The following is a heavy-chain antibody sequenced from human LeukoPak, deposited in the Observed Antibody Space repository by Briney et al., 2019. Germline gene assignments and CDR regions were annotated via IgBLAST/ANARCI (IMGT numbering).Heavy chain of an antibody. CDR3: AKDGSSSWYPYYFDY. V-gene: IGHV3-23*01. D-gene: IGHD6-13*01. Sequence: GGSLRLSCAASGFTFSSYAMSWVRQAPGKGLEWVSAISGSGGSTYYADSVKGRFTISRDNSKNTLYLQMNSLRAEDTAVYYCAKDGSSSWYPYYFDYRGQGTLVTVSS. CDR1: GFTFSSYA. CDR2: ISGSGGST. J-gene: IGHJ4*02.